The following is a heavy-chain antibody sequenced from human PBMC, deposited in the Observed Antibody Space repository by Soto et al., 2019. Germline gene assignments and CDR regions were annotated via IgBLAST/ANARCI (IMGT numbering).Heavy chain of an antibody. V-gene: IGHV3-48*03. Sequence: GGSLRLSCTASGFTFSTYERNWVRQAAGEGLEWVSYITTSGSTIYYADSVKCRFTISRDNAKNSLYLQMNSLRVEDTAVYYCARRYCSSTSCLMDVWGQGTTVTVSS. D-gene: IGHD2-2*01. CDR3: ARRYCSSTSCLMDV. CDR2: ITTSGSTI. CDR1: GFTFSTYE. J-gene: IGHJ6*02.